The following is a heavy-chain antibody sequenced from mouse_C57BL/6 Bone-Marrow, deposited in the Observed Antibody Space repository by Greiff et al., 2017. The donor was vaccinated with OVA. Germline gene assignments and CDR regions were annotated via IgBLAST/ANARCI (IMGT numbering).Heavy chain of an antibody. J-gene: IGHJ4*01. D-gene: IGHD2-12*01. Sequence: EVHLVESGGGLVQPGGSLSLSCAASGFTFTDYYMSWVRQPPGKALEWLGFIRNKANGYTTEYSASVKGRFTISRDNSQSILYLQMNALRAEDRATYYCARSPSGVTVAMDYWGQGTSVTVSS. CDR3: ARSPSGVTVAMDY. V-gene: IGHV7-3*01. CDR2: IRNKANGYTT. CDR1: GFTFTDYY.